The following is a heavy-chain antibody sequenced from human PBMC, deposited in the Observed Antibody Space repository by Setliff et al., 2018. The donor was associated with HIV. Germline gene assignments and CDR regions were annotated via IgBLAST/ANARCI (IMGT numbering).Heavy chain of an antibody. Sequence: GGSLRLSCAASGFTFSDHYMDWVRQAPGKGLEWVGRIRNKANSYTTEYAASVKGRFIISRDDSRTSVYLQMNSLRAEDTAVYYCARGGANPSWFDSWGQGTLVTSPQ. V-gene: IGHV3-72*01. CDR2: IRNKANSYTT. CDR1: GFTFSDHY. J-gene: IGHJ5*01. D-gene: IGHD3-16*01. CDR3: ARGGANPSWFDS.